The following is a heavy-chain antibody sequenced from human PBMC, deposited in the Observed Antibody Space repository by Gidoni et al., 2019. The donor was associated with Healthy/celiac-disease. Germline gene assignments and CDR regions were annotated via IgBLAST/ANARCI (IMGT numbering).Heavy chain of an antibody. J-gene: IGHJ6*02. V-gene: IGHV3-73*02. CDR3: QAYSNSRDYYYYGMDV. CDR2: IRSKANSYAT. CDR1: GFTFSGSA. Sequence: EVQLVESGRGLVQPGVSLKLSCSASGFTFSGSAMHWVRQVPGKGLEWVGRIRSKANSYATAYAASVKGRFTISRDDSKNTAYLQMNSLKTEDTAVYYCQAYSNSRDYYYYGMDVWGQGTTVTVSS. D-gene: IGHD4-4*01.